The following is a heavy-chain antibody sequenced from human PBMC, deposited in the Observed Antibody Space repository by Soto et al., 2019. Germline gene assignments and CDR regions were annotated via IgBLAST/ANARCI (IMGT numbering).Heavy chain of an antibody. CDR3: ARGGRWLFDY. D-gene: IGHD5-12*01. V-gene: IGHV4-4*02. J-gene: IGHJ4*02. CDR1: GCSISTDNW. Sequence: QVQLMESGPGLVKPSGTLSLTCAVSGCSISTDNWWRWVRQPPGKGLEWVGEIYHSGNTNYNPSLKSRLTISIAKSKDQFSLDVTFVTAADTAVYYCARGGRWLFDYWGQGALVTVSS. CDR2: IYHSGNT.